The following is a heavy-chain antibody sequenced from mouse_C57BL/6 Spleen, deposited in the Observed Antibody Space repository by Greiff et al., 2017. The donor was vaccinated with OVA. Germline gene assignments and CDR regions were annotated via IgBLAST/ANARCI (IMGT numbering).Heavy chain of an antibody. D-gene: IGHD1-1*01. J-gene: IGHJ2*01. V-gene: IGHV1-26*01. CDR2: INPNNGGT. CDR1: GYTFTDYY. CDR3: ALTTVVATGYFDY. Sequence: EVQLQQSGPELVKPGASVKISCKASGYTFTDYYMNWVKQSPGKSLEWIGDINPNNGGTSYNQKFKGKATLTVDKSSSTAYMELRSLTSEDSAVYYCALTTVVATGYFDYWGQGTTLTVSS.